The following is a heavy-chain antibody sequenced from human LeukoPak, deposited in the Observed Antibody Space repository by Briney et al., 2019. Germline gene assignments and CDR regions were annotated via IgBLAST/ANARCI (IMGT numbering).Heavy chain of an antibody. CDR1: GGSFSGYY. V-gene: IGHV4-34*01. Sequence: SETLSLTCAVYGGSFSGYYWSWIRQPPGKGLEWIGEINHSGSTNYNPSLKSRVTISADTSKNQFSQKLNSVTAADTAVYYCAKNGQSGFSFDPWGQGTLVTVSS. D-gene: IGHD3-3*01. CDR2: INHSGST. J-gene: IGHJ5*02. CDR3: AKNGQSGFSFDP.